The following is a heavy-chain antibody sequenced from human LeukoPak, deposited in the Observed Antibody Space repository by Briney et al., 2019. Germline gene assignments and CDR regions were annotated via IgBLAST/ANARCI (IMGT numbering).Heavy chain of an antibody. D-gene: IGHD3-22*01. Sequence: PGGSLRLSCAASLFTPSSYSMNWVRQSPGKGLEWVSSISSRSCFIYNADAVNGPFTISRDNSKYSLYLQMTSLRAEYTVVYYCTRVRDDDRSGSIDDAFDIWGQGTMVTVSS. CDR1: LFTPSSYS. J-gene: IGHJ3*02. CDR2: ISSRSCFI. CDR3: TRVRDDDRSGSIDDAFDI. V-gene: IGHV3-21*01.